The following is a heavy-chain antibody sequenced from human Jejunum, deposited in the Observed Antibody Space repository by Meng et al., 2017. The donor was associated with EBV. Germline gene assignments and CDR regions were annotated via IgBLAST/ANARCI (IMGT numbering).Heavy chain of an antibody. CDR1: GGSISSSIYC. CDR2: ICFSDYT. Sequence: HRPLAASGPGLGRPSETLSLTCTVSGGSISSSIYCCGWIRPPPGKGLEWIGSICFSDYTYHNPSLKSRVAISADTSKNQFSLSLTSVTAADTAVYYCAMGPDYAKSGYWGQGTLVTVFS. D-gene: IGHD4-17*01. J-gene: IGHJ4*02. CDR3: AMGPDYAKSGY. V-gene: IGHV4-39*01.